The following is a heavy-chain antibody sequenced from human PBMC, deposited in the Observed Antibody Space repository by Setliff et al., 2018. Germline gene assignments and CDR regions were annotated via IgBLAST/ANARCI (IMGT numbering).Heavy chain of an antibody. CDR1: GGSFSGYY. J-gene: IGHJ4*02. Sequence: PSETLSLTCAVYGGSFSGYYWTWIRQPPGKGLEWIGEINHSGSSNNNPSLKGRVSISVDTSKNHFSLRLSSVAATDTAVYYCLRIRLVPHGHSWGQGTLVTVSS. CDR2: INHSGSS. D-gene: IGHD2-15*01. CDR3: LRIRLVPHGHS. V-gene: IGHV4-34*07.